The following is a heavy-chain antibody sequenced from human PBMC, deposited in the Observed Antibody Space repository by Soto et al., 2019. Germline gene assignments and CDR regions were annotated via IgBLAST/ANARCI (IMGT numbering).Heavy chain of an antibody. D-gene: IGHD3-10*01. CDR2: ISYDGSNK. J-gene: IGHJ4*02. V-gene: IGHV3-30-3*01. CDR3: ANRNYGPFDY. CDR1: GFTFSSYA. Sequence: GGSLRLSCAASGFTFSSYAMHWVRQAPGKGLEWVAVISYDGSNKYYADSVKGRFTISRDNSKNTLYLQMNSLRAEDTAVYYCANRNYGPFDYWGQGT.